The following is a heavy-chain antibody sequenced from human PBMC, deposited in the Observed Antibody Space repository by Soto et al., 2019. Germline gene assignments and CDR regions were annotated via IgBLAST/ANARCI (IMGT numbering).Heavy chain of an antibody. CDR1: GFTVSSNY. Sequence: PGGSLRLSCAASGFTVSSNYMSWVRQAPGKGLEWVSVIYSGGSTYYADSVKGRFTISRDNSKNTLYLQMNSLRAEDTAVYYCARDRYSNGRYYYYYGMDVWGQGTTVTVSS. V-gene: IGHV3-53*01. D-gene: IGHD4-4*01. J-gene: IGHJ6*02. CDR3: ARDRYSNGRYYYYYGMDV. CDR2: IYSGGST.